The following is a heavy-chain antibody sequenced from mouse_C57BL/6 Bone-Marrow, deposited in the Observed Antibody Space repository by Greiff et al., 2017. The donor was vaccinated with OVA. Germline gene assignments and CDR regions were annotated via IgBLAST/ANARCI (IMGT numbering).Heavy chain of an antibody. CDR1: GFTFSSYG. V-gene: IGHV5-6*01. CDR2: ISSGGSYT. D-gene: IGHD1-1*01. Sequence: EVQGVESGGDLVKPGGSLKLSCAASGFTFSSYGMSWVRQTPDKRLEWVATISSGGSYTYYPDSVKGRFTISRDNAKNTLYLQMSSLKSEDTAMYYCARHTHYYGSSYLWYVDVWGTGTTVTVSS. J-gene: IGHJ1*03. CDR3: ARHTHYYGSSYLWYVDV.